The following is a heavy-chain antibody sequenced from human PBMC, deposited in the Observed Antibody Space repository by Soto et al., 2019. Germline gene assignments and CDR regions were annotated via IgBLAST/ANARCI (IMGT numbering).Heavy chain of an antibody. Sequence: GGSLRLSCAASGFTFSSYAMHWVRQAPGKGLEWVAVISYDGSNKYYADSVKGRFTISRDNSKNTPYLQMNSLRAEDTAVYYFARVVVAAASSYYYRMDVWGQGTTGTVAS. CDR2: ISYDGSNK. J-gene: IGHJ6*02. CDR1: GFTFSSYA. D-gene: IGHD2-15*01. CDR3: ARVVVAAASSYYYRMDV. V-gene: IGHV3-30-3*01.